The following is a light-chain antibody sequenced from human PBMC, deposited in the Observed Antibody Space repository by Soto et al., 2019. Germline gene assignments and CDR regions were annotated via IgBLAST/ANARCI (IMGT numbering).Light chain of an antibody. J-gene: IGKJ3*01. CDR3: QQLNSYLFT. V-gene: IGKV1-9*01. Sequence: DIQLTQSPSFLSASVGGRVTITCRARQGISSFLAWYQQKPGKAPKLLIYAASTLQSGVPSRFSGSGSGTEFTLTISSLQPEDFATYYCQQLNSYLFTFGPGTKVDIK. CDR2: AAS. CDR1: QGISSF.